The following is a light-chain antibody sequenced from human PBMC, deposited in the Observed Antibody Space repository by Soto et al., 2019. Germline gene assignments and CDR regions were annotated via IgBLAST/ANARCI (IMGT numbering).Light chain of an antibody. V-gene: IGKV3-20*01. Sequence: DIVMTQSPLSLSLSPGERATLSCRASQSVSSSYLAWYQQKPGQAPRLLIYGAYSRATGIPDRFSGSGSGTDFTLTIRRLEPEDFAVYYCQQYGSSPPTFGQGTRLEIK. CDR3: QQYGSSPPT. J-gene: IGKJ5*01. CDR1: QSVSSSY. CDR2: GAY.